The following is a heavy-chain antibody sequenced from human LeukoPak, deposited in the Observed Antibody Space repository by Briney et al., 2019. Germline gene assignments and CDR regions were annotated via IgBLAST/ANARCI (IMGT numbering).Heavy chain of an antibody. Sequence: APEKVSCKASGYTFTYYGISWVRQAPGQGLEWMGWINADTVITNYAQKFQGRVTITADTSTSTVYMELSSLRSEETAVYYCAKDQGLTAPPPNGLDVWGQGTTVIVSS. D-gene: IGHD5-18*01. CDR1: GYTFTYYG. V-gene: IGHV1-18*01. CDR2: INADTVIT. CDR3: AKDQGLTAPPPNGLDV. J-gene: IGHJ6*02.